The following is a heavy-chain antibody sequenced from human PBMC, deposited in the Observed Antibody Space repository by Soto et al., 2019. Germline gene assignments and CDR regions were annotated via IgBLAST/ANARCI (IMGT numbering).Heavy chain of an antibody. D-gene: IGHD4-17*01. CDR1: GYTFTSYG. J-gene: IGHJ4*02. Sequence: ASVKVSCKASGYTFTSYGISWVRQAPGQGLEWMGWIGAYNGNTNYAQKLQGRVTMTTDTSTSTAYMELSSLRSEDTALYYCARDDFGDYRHFDYWGQGTLVTVSS. CDR2: IGAYNGNT. V-gene: IGHV1-18*01. CDR3: ARDDFGDYRHFDY.